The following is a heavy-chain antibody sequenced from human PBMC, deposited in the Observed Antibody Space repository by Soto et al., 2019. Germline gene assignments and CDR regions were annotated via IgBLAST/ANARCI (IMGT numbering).Heavy chain of an antibody. CDR1: GESFSGYF. D-gene: IGHD3-3*01. Sequence: PPETLSLTCAVYGESFSGYFWSWIRQPPGKGLEWIGEINHSGGTNYNPSLKSRVTISVDTSKNQFSLKLSSVTAADTAVYYCAGGIFGVVSSYYYYGMDVWGQGTTVTVSS. V-gene: IGHV4-34*01. CDR2: INHSGGT. J-gene: IGHJ6*02. CDR3: AGGIFGVVSSYYYYGMDV.